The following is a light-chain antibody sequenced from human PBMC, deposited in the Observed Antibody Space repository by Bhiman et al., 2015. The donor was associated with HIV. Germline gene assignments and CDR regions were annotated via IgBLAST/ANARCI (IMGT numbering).Light chain of an antibody. J-gene: IGLJ1*01. CDR3: SSYTSSSAYV. V-gene: IGLV2-14*03. CDR2: DVS. CDR1: SRDVGGYDY. Sequence: QSALTQPASVSGSPGQSITISCTGTSRDVGGYDYVSWYQQHPGKAPQLIIYDVSLRPSGISNRFSGSKSGNTASLTISGLQAEDEADYYCSSYTSSSAYVFGTGTKVTVL.